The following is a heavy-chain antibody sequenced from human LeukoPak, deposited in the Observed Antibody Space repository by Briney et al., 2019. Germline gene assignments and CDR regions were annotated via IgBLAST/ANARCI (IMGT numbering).Heavy chain of an antibody. V-gene: IGHV4-39*07. CDR2: IYYSGST. Sequence: SETLSLTCTVSGGSISSSSYYWGWIRQPPGKGLEWIGSIYYSGSTYYNPSLKSRVTISVDTSKNQFSLKLSSVTAADTAVYYCARLVAVASTWGQGTLVTVSS. D-gene: IGHD6-19*01. CDR3: ARLVAVAST. CDR1: GGSISSSSYY. J-gene: IGHJ5*02.